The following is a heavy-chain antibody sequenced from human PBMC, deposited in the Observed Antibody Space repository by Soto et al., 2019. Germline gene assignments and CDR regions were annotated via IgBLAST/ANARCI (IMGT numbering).Heavy chain of an antibody. J-gene: IGHJ4*02. V-gene: IGHV3-23*01. Sequence: GGSLRLSCAASGFTFSNYVMSWVRQAPGKGLEWVSSINSGANTYYADSVKGRFTISRDNSKNTLYLQMNSLRAEDTAVYYCGYEGDGAANYSRETCFDYWGQGTLVTVSS. CDR2: INSGANT. D-gene: IGHD2-2*01. CDR1: GFTFSNYV. CDR3: GYEGDGAANYSRETCFDY.